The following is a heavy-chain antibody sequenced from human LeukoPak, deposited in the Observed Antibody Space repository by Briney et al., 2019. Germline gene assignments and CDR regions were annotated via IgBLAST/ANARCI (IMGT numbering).Heavy chain of an antibody. V-gene: IGHV4-39*01. CDR3: ARHERYYDILTGYYFDAFDI. J-gene: IGHJ3*02. D-gene: IGHD3-9*01. Sequence: PSETLSLTCTVSGGSISSNTYYWGWIRQPPGKGLEWIGSIYYTGSSYYNPSLKSRVTISVDTSKNQFSLKLSSVTAADTAVYYGARHERYYDILTGYYFDAFDIWGQGTMVTVSS. CDR2: IYYTGSS. CDR1: GGSISSNTYY.